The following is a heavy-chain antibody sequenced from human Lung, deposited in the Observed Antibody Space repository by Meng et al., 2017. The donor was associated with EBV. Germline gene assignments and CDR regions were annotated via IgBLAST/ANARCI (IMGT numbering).Heavy chain of an antibody. J-gene: IGHJ5*02. CDR3: ARERDTRWFDP. CDR1: GDSISSSNW. V-gene: IGHV4-4*02. D-gene: IGHD5-18*01. Sequence: QDQREEPGPGLVKPSETLSLTCTVSGDSISSSNWWSWVRQPPGKGLEWIGEIYHSGSTNYNPSLKSRVTISMDTSKNQFSLKLSSVTAADTAVYYCARERDTRWFDPWGRGTLVTVSS. CDR2: IYHSGST.